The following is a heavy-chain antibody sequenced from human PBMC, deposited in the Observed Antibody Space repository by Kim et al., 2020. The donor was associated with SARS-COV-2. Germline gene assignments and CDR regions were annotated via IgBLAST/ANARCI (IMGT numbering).Heavy chain of an antibody. J-gene: IGHJ3*02. CDR3: ARGDTIFGVVINAFDI. Sequence: SHKSRVTISVETSKNQFSLKQSSVTAADTAVYYCARGDTIFGVVINAFDIWGQGTMVTVSS. D-gene: IGHD3-3*01. V-gene: IGHV4-31*02.